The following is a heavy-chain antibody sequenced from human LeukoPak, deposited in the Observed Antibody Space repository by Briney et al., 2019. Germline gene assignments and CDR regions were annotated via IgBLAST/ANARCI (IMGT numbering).Heavy chain of an antibody. V-gene: IGHV4-39*01. Sequence: SETLSLTCTVSGGSISSSSYYWGWSRQPPGKGLEWIGSIYYSGSTYYNPSLKSRVTISVDTSKNQFSLKLGSVTAADTAVYYCARLSAPGHSSGWYEFDYWGQGTLVTVSS. CDR1: GGSISSSSYY. D-gene: IGHD6-19*01. CDR3: ARLSAPGHSSGWYEFDY. J-gene: IGHJ4*02. CDR2: IYYSGST.